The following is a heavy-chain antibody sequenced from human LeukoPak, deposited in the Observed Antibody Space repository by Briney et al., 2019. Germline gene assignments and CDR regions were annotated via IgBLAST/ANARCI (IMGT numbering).Heavy chain of an antibody. CDR2: INPNSGGT. D-gene: IGHD6-6*01. CDR1: GYTFTGYY. V-gene: IGHV1-2*02. Sequence: GASVKVSCKASGYTFTGYYMHWVRQAPGQGLEWMGWINPNSGGTNYAQKFQGRVTMTRDTSISTAYMELSRLRSDDTAVYYCARERQLARSYWYFDLWGRGTLVTVSS. J-gene: IGHJ2*01. CDR3: ARERQLARSYWYFDL.